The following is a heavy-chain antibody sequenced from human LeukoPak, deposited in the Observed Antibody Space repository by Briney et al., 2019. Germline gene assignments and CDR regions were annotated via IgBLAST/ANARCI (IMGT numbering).Heavy chain of an antibody. CDR1: GFTFSNYA. CDR2: IKQDESEK. V-gene: IGHV3-7*01. D-gene: IGHD3-10*01. CDR3: ARALMVRGVEFDY. Sequence: GGSLRLSCGASGFTFSNYAMSWVRQAPGKGLEWVANIKQDESEKYYVDSVKGRFSITRDNAKNSLYLQMNSLRAEDTAVYYCARALMVRGVEFDYWGQGALVTVSS. J-gene: IGHJ4*02.